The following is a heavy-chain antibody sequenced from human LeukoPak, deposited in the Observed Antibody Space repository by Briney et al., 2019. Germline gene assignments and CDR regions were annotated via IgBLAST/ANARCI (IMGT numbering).Heavy chain of an antibody. CDR1: GFTFSSYA. D-gene: IGHD6-13*01. V-gene: IGHV3-30*04. Sequence: GGSLRLSCAASGFTFSSYAMHWVRQAPGKGLEWVAVISYDGSNKYYADSVKGRFTISRDNSKNTLYLQMNSLRAEDTAVCYCARENEKIAAAFDYWGQGTLVTVSS. CDR2: ISYDGSNK. CDR3: ARENEKIAAAFDY. J-gene: IGHJ4*02.